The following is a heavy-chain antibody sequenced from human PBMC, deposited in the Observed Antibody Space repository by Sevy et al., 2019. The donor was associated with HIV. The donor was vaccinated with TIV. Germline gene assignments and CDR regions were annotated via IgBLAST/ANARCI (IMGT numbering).Heavy chain of an antibody. CDR1: GFTFSSYA. CDR3: AKDQRIAVAPSGHDY. CDR2: IRGSGCSK. V-gene: IGHV3-23*01. Sequence: GGYLRLSCAASGFTFSSYAMSWVRQAPGKGLEWVSGIRGSGCSKYYADSVKGRFTISRDKSKNTLYLQMNSLSAEDTAIYYCAKDQRIAVAPSGHDYWGQGTLVTVSS. J-gene: IGHJ4*02. D-gene: IGHD6-19*01.